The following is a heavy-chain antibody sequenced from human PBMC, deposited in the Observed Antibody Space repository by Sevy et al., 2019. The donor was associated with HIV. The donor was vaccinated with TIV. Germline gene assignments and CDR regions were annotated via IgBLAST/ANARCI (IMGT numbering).Heavy chain of an antibody. J-gene: IGHJ6*03. V-gene: IGHV4-59*01. Sequence: SETLSLTYTVSGGSISSYYWSWIRQPPGKGLEWIGYIYYSGSTNYNPSLKSRVTISVDTSKNQFSLKLSSVTAADTAVYYCARVGVVVRGVINYYYYYYMDVWGKGTTVTVSS. CDR1: GGSISSYY. CDR3: ARVGVVVRGVINYYYYYYMDV. CDR2: IYYSGST. D-gene: IGHD3-10*01.